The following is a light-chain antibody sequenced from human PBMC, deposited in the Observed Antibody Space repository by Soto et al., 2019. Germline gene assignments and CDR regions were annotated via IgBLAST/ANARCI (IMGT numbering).Light chain of an antibody. V-gene: IGKV3-20*01. CDR2: GAS. CDR3: HQYGSAPAWT. Sequence: EIVLTQSPGTLSLLPGERATLSCRASQSISSNYLAWYQQKPGQAPRLLIHGASNRATGIPDRFSGAGSGTDFTLTISRLEPEDFAVYYCHQYGSAPAWTFGQGTKVEIK. CDR1: QSISSNY. J-gene: IGKJ1*01.